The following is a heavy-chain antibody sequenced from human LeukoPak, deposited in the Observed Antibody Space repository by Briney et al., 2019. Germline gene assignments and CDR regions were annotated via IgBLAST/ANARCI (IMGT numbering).Heavy chain of an antibody. CDR2: IKQDGSEK. D-gene: IGHD3-3*01. Sequence: GGSLRLSCVASGFTLSSYSMSWVRQAPGKGLEWVANIKQDGSEKYYVDSVKGRFTISRDNAKNSLYLQMNSLRAEDTALYYCAKDPWRSVVGMDVWGQGTTVTVSS. V-gene: IGHV3-7*03. CDR1: GFTLSSYS. CDR3: AKDPWRSVVGMDV. J-gene: IGHJ6*02.